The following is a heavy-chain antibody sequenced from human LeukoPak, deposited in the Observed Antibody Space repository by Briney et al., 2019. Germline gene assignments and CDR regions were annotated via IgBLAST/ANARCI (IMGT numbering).Heavy chain of an antibody. J-gene: IGHJ3*02. D-gene: IGHD2-2*01. CDR1: GGTFSSYA. CDR2: IIPIFGTA. Sequence: GASVKVSCKASGGTFSSYAISWVRQAPGQGLEWMGGIIPIFGTANYAQKFQGRVTITADKSTSTAYMELSSLRSEGTAVYYCARGDSGYCSSTSCYAFDIWGQGTMVTVSS. V-gene: IGHV1-69*06. CDR3: ARGDSGYCSSTSCYAFDI.